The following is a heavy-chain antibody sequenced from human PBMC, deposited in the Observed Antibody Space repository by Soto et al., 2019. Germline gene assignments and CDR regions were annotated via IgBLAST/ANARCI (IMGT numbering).Heavy chain of an antibody. CDR3: AKGSSWSYPIDY. J-gene: IGHJ4*02. CDR1: GVTFSSYG. V-gene: IGHV3-30*18. CDR2: ISYYGSYK. D-gene: IGHD6-13*01. Sequence: GGSLRLSCAASGVTFSSYGMHWVRQAPGKGLEWVAVISYYGSYKYYADSVKGRFTISRDNSKNTLYLQMNSLRAEDTAVYYCAKGSSWSYPIDYWGQGTLVTVSS.